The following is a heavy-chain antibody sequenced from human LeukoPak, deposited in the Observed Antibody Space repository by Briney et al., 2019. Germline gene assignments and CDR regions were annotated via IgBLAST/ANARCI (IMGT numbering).Heavy chain of an antibody. D-gene: IGHD2-2*01. V-gene: IGHV3-21*01. Sequence: GGSLRLSCAASGFTFSSYAMSWVRQAPGKGLEWVSCISSRSSYIYYADSVKGRFTISRDNSKNTLYLQMNSLRAEDTAVYYCASAMESGDAIVVVPAAPEGYWGQGTLVTVSS. J-gene: IGHJ4*02. CDR1: GFTFSSYA. CDR2: ISSRSSYI. CDR3: ASAMESGDAIVVVPAAPEGY.